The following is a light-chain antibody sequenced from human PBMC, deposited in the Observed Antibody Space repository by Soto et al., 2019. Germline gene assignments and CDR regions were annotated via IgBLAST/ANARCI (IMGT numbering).Light chain of an antibody. V-gene: IGKV3-20*01. J-gene: IGKJ1*01. CDR2: GAS. Sequence: EMVLTQSPGTLSLSPGERATLSCRASQSVSSIYLAWYQQKPGQAPRLLIYGASSRATGIPDRFSGSGSGTDFTLTISRLEPEDFAVYYCQQYGSSPLATFGQGTKVDIK. CDR1: QSVSSIY. CDR3: QQYGSSPLAT.